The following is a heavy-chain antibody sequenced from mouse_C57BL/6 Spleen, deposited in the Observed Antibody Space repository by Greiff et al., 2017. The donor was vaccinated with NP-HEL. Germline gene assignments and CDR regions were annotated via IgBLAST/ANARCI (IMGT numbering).Heavy chain of an antibody. CDR1: GYAFSSSW. CDR2: IYPGDGDT. V-gene: IGHV1-82*01. CDR3: ARDIYLYYAMDY. D-gene: IGHD3-3*01. J-gene: IGHJ4*01. Sequence: VQLQQSGPELVKPGASVKISCKASGYAFSSSWMNWVKQRPGKGLEWIGRIYPGDGDTNYNGKFKGKATLTADKSSSTAYMQLSSLTSEDSAVYFCARDIYLYYAMDYWGQGTSVTVSS.